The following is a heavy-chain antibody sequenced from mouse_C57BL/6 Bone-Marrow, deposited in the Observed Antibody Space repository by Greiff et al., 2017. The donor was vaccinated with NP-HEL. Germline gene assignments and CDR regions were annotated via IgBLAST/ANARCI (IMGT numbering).Heavy chain of an antibody. CDR3: ARHGDYFGSSYGYFDV. Sequence: VKLQGSGAELVKPGASVKLSCKASGYTFTEYTIHWVKQRSGQGLEWIGWFYPGSGSIKYNEKFKDKATLTADKSSSTVYMDLSRLTSEDSAVYFCARHGDYFGSSYGYFDVWGTGTTVTGSS. J-gene: IGHJ1*03. CDR2: FYPGSGSI. D-gene: IGHD1-1*01. CDR1: GYTFTEYT. V-gene: IGHV1-62-2*01.